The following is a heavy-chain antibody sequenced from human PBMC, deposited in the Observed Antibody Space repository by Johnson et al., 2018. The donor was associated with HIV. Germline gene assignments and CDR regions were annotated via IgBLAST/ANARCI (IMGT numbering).Heavy chain of an antibody. CDR1: GFTFDDYG. CDR2: INWNGDSS. V-gene: IGHV3-20*04. CDR3: ARGQVQWPASVNDAFDI. Sequence: VQLVESGGGVVRPGGSLRLSCAASGFTFDDYGMSWVRQAPGKGLEWVSSINWNGDSSGYADSVKGRFTLSRDNAKNSLYLQINSLRAEDTAVYYCARGQVQWPASVNDAFDIWGQGTMVTVSS. J-gene: IGHJ3*02. D-gene: IGHD6-19*01.